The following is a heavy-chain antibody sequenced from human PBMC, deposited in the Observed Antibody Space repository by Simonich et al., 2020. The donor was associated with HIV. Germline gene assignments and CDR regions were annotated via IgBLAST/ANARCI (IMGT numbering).Heavy chain of an antibody. CDR3: ARDSSVSRVEGYYYYMDV. CDR2: ILPNRGRT. V-gene: IGHV1-69*06. CDR1: GGTFTSYA. J-gene: IGHJ6*03. D-gene: IGHD6-6*01. Sequence: QVQLVQSGPEVKKPGSSVRVSCKASGGTFTSYALSWVRQAPGQGLEWMGGILPNRGRTNYARKFQGRVRITADKSTSTAYMELSSLRSEDTAVYFCARDSSVSRVEGYYYYMDVWGKGTTVTVSS.